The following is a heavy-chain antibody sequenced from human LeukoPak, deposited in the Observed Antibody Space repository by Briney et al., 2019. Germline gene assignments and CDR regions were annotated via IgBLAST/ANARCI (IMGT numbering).Heavy chain of an antibody. D-gene: IGHD4-11*01. Sequence: SVRVSCKASGGTFSSYAISWVRQAPGQGLEWMGGIIPIFGTANYAQKFQGRVTITTDESTSTAYMELSSLRSEDTAVYYCARGGVTTIWFDPWGQGTLVTVSS. CDR1: GGTFSSYA. CDR3: ARGGVTTIWFDP. J-gene: IGHJ5*02. CDR2: IIPIFGTA. V-gene: IGHV1-69*05.